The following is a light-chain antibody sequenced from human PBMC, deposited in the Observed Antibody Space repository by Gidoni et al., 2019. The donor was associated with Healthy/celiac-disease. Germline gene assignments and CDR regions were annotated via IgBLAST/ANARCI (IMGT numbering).Light chain of an antibody. Sequence: DIVMTQSPDSLAVSLGERATLNCKSSQSVLYSSTNKNYLAWYQQKPGQPPKLLIYWASTRESGVPDRFSGSGSGTDFTLTISSLQAEDVAVYYCQQYYSPLWTFGQGTKVEIK. CDR3: QQYYSPLWT. CDR2: WAS. J-gene: IGKJ1*01. V-gene: IGKV4-1*01. CDR1: QSVLYSSTNKNY.